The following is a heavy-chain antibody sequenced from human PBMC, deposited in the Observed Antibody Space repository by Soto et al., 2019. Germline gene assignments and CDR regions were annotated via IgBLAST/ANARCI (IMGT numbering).Heavy chain of an antibody. J-gene: IGHJ3*02. V-gene: IGHV4-59*01. CDR3: ARGWSMDAFDI. Sequence: QVQLQESGPGLVKPSETLSLTCTVSGGSISSYYWSWIRQPPGKGLEWIGYIYYSGSTNYNPSLKRRVTISVDTSKNQFSRKLSSVTAADTAVYCCARGWSMDAFDIWGQGTMVTVSS. CDR1: GGSISSYY. CDR2: IYYSGST.